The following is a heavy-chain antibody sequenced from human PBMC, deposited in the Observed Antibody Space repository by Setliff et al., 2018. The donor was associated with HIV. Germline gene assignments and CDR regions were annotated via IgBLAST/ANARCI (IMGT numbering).Heavy chain of an antibody. CDR1: GFILSEYT. CDR3: VRDPIEGSPDYFDY. CDR2: IGGSGT. Sequence: PGGSLRLSCAGSGFILSEYTISWVRQTPGKGLEWVSAIGGSGTYYADSVKGRFTISRDNSRNTLFLQMNNLRPEDTATYYCVRDPIEGSPDYFDYWGQGALVTVSS. D-gene: IGHD1-26*01. J-gene: IGHJ4*02. V-gene: IGHV3-23*01.